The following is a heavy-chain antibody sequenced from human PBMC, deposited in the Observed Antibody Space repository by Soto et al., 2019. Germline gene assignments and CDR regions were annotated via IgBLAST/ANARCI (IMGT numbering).Heavy chain of an antibody. CDR1: GGSISSGNYY. CDR3: ARRLGTAGSFES. CDR2: IYYGAST. Sequence: SETLSLTCSVSGGSISSGNYYWSWIRQHPGKGLEWIGYIYYGASTYYNPSLKSRVTISIDTSKNLFSLKLSSVTAADTAMCYCARRLGTAGSFESWGLGTLVTVSS. J-gene: IGHJ4*02. V-gene: IGHV4-31*03. D-gene: IGHD7-27*01.